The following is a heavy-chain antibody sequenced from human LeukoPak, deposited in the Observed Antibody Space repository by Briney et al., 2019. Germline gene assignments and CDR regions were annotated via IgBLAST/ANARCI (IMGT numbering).Heavy chain of an antibody. V-gene: IGHV3-30*03. Sequence: GRSLRLSCAASGFTFSSYGMHWVRQAPGKGLEWVAVISYDGSNKYYADSVKGRFTISRDNSKNTLYLQMNSLRAEDTAVYYCATNPKVAGLTSFDIWGQGTMVTVSS. CDR2: ISYDGSNK. D-gene: IGHD6-19*01. CDR1: GFTFSSYG. J-gene: IGHJ3*02. CDR3: ATNPKVAGLTSFDI.